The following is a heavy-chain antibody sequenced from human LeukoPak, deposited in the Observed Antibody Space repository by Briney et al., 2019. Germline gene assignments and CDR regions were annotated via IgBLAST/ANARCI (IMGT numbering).Heavy chain of an antibody. J-gene: IGHJ4*02. V-gene: IGHV3-7*01. CDR2: IKKDGSEK. CDR1: GLTFNSYW. Sequence: TGGSLRLSCAASGLTFNSYWMSWVRQAPGKGLGWVANIKKDGSEKYYVDSVKGRFTISRDNAKNSLYLQMNSLRAEDTAVYYCARFTDCGGDCWGFWVDYWGQGTLVTVSS. CDR3: ARFTDCGGDCWGFWVDY. D-gene: IGHD2-21*01.